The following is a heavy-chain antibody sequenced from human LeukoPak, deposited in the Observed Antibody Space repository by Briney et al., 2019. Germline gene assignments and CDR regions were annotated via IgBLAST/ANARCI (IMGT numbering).Heavy chain of an antibody. D-gene: IGHD3-10*01. J-gene: IGHJ6*02. CDR3: ARAGSIYYYGMDV. CDR2: IYHSGST. V-gene: IGHV4-30-2*01. Sequence: SETLSLTCAVSGGSISSGGYSWSWIRQPPGKGLEWIGYIYHSGSTYYNPSLKSRVTISVDRSKNQFSLKLSSVTAADTAVYYCARAGSIYYYGMDVRGQGTTVTVSS. CDR1: GGSISSGGYS.